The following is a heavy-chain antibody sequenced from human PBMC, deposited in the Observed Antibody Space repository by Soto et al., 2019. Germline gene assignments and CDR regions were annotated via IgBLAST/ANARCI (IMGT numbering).Heavy chain of an antibody. D-gene: IGHD3-3*01. V-gene: IGHV4-34*01. CDR1: GGSFSGYY. J-gene: IGHJ4*02. Sequence: QVQLQQWGAGLLKPSETLSLTCAVYGGSFSGYYWSWIRQPPGKGLEWIGEINHSGSTNYNPSLKSRVTISVDTSKNQFSLKLSSVTAADTAVYYCARGQVLRLLEWVIDYWGQGTLVTVSS. CDR2: INHSGST. CDR3: ARGQVLRLLEWVIDY.